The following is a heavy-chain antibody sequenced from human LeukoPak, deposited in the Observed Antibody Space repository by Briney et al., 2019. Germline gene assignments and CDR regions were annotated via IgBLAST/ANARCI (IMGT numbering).Heavy chain of an antibody. CDR1: GFTFSSYT. J-gene: IGHJ4*02. CDR2: IGNSGGTT. Sequence: GGSLRLSCAASGFTFSSYTMNWVRQAPGKGLEWVSAIGNSGGTTYYADSLKGRFIISRDNSKSTLYLQMNSLRAEDTAVYYCARWSGRLIGSDYCGQRTLVTV. D-gene: IGHD3-10*01. CDR3: ARWSGRLIGSDY. V-gene: IGHV3-23*01.